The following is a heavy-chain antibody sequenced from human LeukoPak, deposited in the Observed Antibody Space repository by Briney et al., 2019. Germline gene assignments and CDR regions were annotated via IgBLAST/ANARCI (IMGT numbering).Heavy chain of an antibody. J-gene: IGHJ4*02. CDR3: AKDPHFDFWSGYSYHLDQ. CDR2: ISGSGNRT. D-gene: IGHD3-3*01. Sequence: GGSLRLSCAASGFTFSTYAMSWVRQAPGKGPEWVSGISGSGNRTYYADSVKGRFIISRDNDENTLYLQMHSLRADDTAVYYCAKDPHFDFWSGYSYHLDQWGQGALVTVSS. CDR1: GFTFSTYA. V-gene: IGHV3-23*01.